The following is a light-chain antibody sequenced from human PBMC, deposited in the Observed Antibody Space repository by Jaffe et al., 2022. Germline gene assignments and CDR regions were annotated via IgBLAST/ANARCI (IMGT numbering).Light chain of an antibody. CDR3: QVWDSSSDHGPDVV. Sequence: SYVLTQPPSVSVAPGKTARITCGGNNIGSKSVHWYQQKPGQAPVLVIYYDSDRPSGIPERFSGSNSGNTATLTISRVEAGDEADYYCQVWDSSSDHGPDVVFGGGTKLTVL. CDR2: YDS. CDR1: NIGSKS. J-gene: IGLJ2*01. V-gene: IGLV3-21*04.